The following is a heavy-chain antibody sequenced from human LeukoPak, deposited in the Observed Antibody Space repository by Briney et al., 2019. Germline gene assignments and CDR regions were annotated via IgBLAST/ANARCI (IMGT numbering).Heavy chain of an antibody. V-gene: IGHV4-39*01. CDR1: GGSISSSSYY. Sequence: SETLSLTCTVSGGSISSSSYYWGWIRQPPGKGLEWIGSIYYSGSTYYNPSLKGRVTISVDTSKNQFSLKLSSVTAADTAVYYCARLIAVVAANSEPDYWGQGTLVTVSS. J-gene: IGHJ4*02. D-gene: IGHD2-15*01. CDR2: IYYSGST. CDR3: ARLIAVVAANSEPDY.